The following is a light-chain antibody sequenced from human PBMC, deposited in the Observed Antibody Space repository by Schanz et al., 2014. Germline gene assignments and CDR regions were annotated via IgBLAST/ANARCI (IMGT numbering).Light chain of an antibody. CDR1: SSNIGAGYD. J-gene: IGLJ2*01. CDR3: CSYAHDGTPVV. CDR2: GNS. V-gene: IGLV1-40*01. Sequence: QSVLTQPPSVSGAPGQRVTISCTGSSSNIGAGYDVHWYQQLPGTAPKLLIYGNSNRPSGVPDRFSGSKSGTSASLAITGLQAEDEADYYCCSYAHDGTPVVFGGGTKLTVL.